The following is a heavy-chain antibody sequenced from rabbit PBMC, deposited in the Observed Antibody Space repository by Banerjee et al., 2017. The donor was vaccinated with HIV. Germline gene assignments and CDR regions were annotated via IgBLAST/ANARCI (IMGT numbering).Heavy chain of an antibody. Sequence: QEQLVESGGGLVQPEGSLTLTCTASGFSFSYKYVMCWVRQAPGKGLEWIACINTSSGNTVYATWAKGRFTISKTSSTTVTLQMTSLTAADTATYFCAREGYAGNSLAFNLWGPGTLVTVS. V-gene: IGHV1S45*01. CDR1: GFSFSYKYV. CDR2: INTSSGNT. D-gene: IGHD8-1*01. J-gene: IGHJ4*01. CDR3: AREGYAGNSLAFNL.